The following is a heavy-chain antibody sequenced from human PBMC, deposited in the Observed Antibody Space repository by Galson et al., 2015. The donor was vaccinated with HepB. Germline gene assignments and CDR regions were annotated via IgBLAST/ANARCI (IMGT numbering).Heavy chain of an antibody. CDR1: GFTFSNAW. J-gene: IGHJ4*02. D-gene: IGHD3-3*01. Sequence: SLRLSCAASGFTFSNAWMSWVRQAPGQGVEWVGRIQSKTDGGTTDYAAPVKGRFTISRDDSKNTLYLQMNSLKTEDTAVYYCTTTNPLVLRFLEWLLGGYFDYWGQGTLVTVSS. CDR3: TTTNPLVLRFLEWLLGGYFDY. CDR2: IQSKTDGGTT. V-gene: IGHV3-15*01.